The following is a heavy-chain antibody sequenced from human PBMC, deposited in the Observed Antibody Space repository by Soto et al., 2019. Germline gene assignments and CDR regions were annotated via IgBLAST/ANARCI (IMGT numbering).Heavy chain of an antibody. V-gene: IGHV1-3*01. D-gene: IGHD2-2*01. Sequence: GASVKVSCKASGYTFTSYAMHWVRQAPGQRLEWMGWINAGNGNTKYSQKFQGRVTITRDTSASTAYMELSSLRSEDTAVYYCAREDQGCSSTSCWTGFDIWGQGTMVTVSS. J-gene: IGHJ3*02. CDR2: INAGNGNT. CDR3: AREDQGCSSTSCWTGFDI. CDR1: GYTFTSYA.